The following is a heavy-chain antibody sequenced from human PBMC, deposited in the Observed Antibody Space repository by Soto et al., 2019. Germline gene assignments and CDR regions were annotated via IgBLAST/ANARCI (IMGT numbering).Heavy chain of an antibody. CDR3: ARRVHNYDFWSGYFAFEPYDY. CDR1: GGSISSSSYY. J-gene: IGHJ4*02. V-gene: IGHV4-39*01. Sequence: QLQLQESGPGLVKPSETLSLTCTVSGGSISSSSYYWGWIRQPPGKGLEWIGSIYYSGSTYYNPSLKSRGTISVETSKNQFSLKLSSVTAADTAVYYCARRVHNYDFWSGYFAFEPYDYWGQGTLVTVSS. D-gene: IGHD3-3*01. CDR2: IYYSGST.